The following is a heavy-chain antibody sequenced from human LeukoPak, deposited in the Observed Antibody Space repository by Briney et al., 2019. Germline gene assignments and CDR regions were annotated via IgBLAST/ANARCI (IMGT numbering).Heavy chain of an antibody. CDR2: IKPKTDGETT. J-gene: IGHJ3*02. Sequence: GGSLRLSCAASGFTFSNAYMNWVRQAPGKGLEWVGRIKPKTDGETTDYAAPVKGRFTISRDDSKNTLYLQMNSLKTGDTAVYYCTTDIVVPAAIGGWDAFDIWGQGTMVTVSS. V-gene: IGHV3-15*07. CDR3: TTDIVVPAAIGGWDAFDI. CDR1: GFTFSNAY. D-gene: IGHD2-2*01.